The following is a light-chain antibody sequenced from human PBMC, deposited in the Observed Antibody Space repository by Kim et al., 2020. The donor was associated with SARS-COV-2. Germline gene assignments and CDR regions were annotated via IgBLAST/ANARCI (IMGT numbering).Light chain of an antibody. Sequence: EIVLTQSPGTLSLSPGERATLSCRASQSVSSSYVAWYQQKPGQAPRLLYYGASSRATGVPDRFRGSGSGTYFPLTITSLEPEDFAIYYCQQYGSSPTFGQGTKVDIK. CDR1: QSVSSSY. CDR2: GAS. V-gene: IGKV3-20*01. J-gene: IGKJ1*01. CDR3: QQYGSSPT.